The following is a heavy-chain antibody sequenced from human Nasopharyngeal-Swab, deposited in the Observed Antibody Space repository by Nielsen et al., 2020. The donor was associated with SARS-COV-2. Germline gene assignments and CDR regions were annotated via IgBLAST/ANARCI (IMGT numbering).Heavy chain of an antibody. CDR3: AREYSSSWTTYYYYYGMDV. D-gene: IGHD6-13*01. J-gene: IGHJ6*02. Sequence: GESLKISCAASGFTFSSYGVHWVRQAPGKGLEWVAVIWYDGTNKYYADSVKGRFTISRDNSKNTLYLQMNSLRAEDTAVYYCAREYSSSWTTYYYYYGMDVWGQGTTVTVSS. CDR1: GFTFSSYG. V-gene: IGHV3-33*01. CDR2: IWYDGTNK.